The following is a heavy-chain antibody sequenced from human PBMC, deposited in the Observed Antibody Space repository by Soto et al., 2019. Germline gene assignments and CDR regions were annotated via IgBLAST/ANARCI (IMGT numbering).Heavy chain of an antibody. J-gene: IGHJ4*02. V-gene: IGHV4-34*01. CDR1: GGSFIGYY. Sequence: SETLSLTCAVSGGSFIGYYWSWILQPPGKGLEWIGEINHSGSTNYNPSLKSRVTISVDTSKNQFSLKLSSVTAADTAVYYCARSGSSWSLDYWGQGTLVTVSS. CDR2: INHSGST. D-gene: IGHD6-13*01. CDR3: ARSGSSWSLDY.